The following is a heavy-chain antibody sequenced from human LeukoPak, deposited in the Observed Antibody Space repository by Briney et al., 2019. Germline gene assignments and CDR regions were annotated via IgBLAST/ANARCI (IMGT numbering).Heavy chain of an antibody. CDR3: ARDFYYYGSGSYSDY. J-gene: IGHJ4*02. CDR2: IKQDGSEK. Sequence: GGSLRLPCAASGFTFSSYWMSWVRQAPGKGLEWVANIKQDGSEKYYVDSVKGRFTISRDNAKNSLYLQMNSLRAEDTAVYYCARDFYYYGSGSYSDYWGQGTLVTVSS. V-gene: IGHV3-7*01. D-gene: IGHD3-10*01. CDR1: GFTFSSYW.